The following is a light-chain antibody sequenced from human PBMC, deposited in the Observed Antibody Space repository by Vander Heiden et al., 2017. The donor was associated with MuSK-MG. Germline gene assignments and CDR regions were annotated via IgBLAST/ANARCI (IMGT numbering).Light chain of an antibody. CDR2: VAS. CDR3: HQYNYWPPQT. CDR1: QSVGSN. Sequence: EIVMTQSTATLSVSTGERATLSCRASQSVGSNLAWYQQRPGQAPRLLMYVASTRATGTPARFSGSGSGTEFTLTISSLQSEDFAVYYCHQYNYWPPQTFGQGTKVEIK. V-gene: IGKV3-15*01. J-gene: IGKJ1*01.